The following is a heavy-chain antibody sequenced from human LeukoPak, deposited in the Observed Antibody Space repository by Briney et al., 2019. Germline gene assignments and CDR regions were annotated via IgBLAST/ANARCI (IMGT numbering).Heavy chain of an antibody. D-gene: IGHD3-16*01. CDR1: GFRFNSYA. J-gene: IGHJ4*02. V-gene: IGHV3-64D*09. CDR2: ISSNGDST. CDR3: VKDRYVDY. Sequence: GCSLTLSNSDSGFRFNSYAMHWVRQAPGQELEYVSSISSNGDSTYYADSVKGRFTISRDNSKNTLFLQMSSLRAEDTAVYYCVKDRYVDYWGQGTLVTVSS.